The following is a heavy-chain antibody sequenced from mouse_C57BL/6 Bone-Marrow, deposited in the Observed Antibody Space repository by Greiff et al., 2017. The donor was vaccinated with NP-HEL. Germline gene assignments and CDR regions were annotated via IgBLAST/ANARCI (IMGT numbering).Heavy chain of an antibody. CDR3: AREVVAWFAY. J-gene: IGHJ3*01. CDR1: GSTFTSYW. Sequence: VQLQQPGAELVMPGASVKLSCKASGSTFTSYWMHWVKQRPGQGLEWIGEIDPSDSYTNYNQKFKGKSTLTVDKSSSTAYMQLSSLTSEDSAVYYCAREVVAWFAYWGQGTLVTVSA. V-gene: IGHV1-69*01. CDR2: IDPSDSYT. D-gene: IGHD1-1*02.